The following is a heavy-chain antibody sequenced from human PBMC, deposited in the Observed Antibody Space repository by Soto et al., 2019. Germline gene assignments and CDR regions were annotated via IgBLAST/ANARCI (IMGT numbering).Heavy chain of an antibody. CDR1: GEGFECCA. CDR3: ARGEVLRFLEWLSPDYYYGMDV. J-gene: IGHJ6*02. V-gene: IGHV1-3*01. Sequence: APAKASSEERGEGFECCAMQWLHQAHRKRLEWMGWINAGNGNTKYSQKFQGRVTITRDTSASTAYMELSSLRSEDTAVYYCARGEVLRFLEWLSPDYYYGMDVWGQGTTVTVSS. D-gene: IGHD3-3*01. CDR2: INAGNGNT.